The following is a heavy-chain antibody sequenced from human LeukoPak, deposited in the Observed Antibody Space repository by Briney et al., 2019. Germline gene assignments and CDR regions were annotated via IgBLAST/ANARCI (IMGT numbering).Heavy chain of an antibody. CDR2: ISGSGAST. CDR3: ARAVLLWFGELWERAFDI. Sequence: GGSLRLSCAASGFTFSSYAMSWVRQAPGKGLEWVSAISGSGASTYYADSVKGRFTISRDNSKNTLYLQMNSLRAEDTAVYYCARAVLLWFGELWERAFDIWGQGTMVTVSS. J-gene: IGHJ3*02. D-gene: IGHD3-10*01. CDR1: GFTFSSYA. V-gene: IGHV3-23*01.